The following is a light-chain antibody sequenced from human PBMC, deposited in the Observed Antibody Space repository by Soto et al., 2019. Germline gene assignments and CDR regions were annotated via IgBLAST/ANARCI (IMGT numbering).Light chain of an antibody. J-gene: IGKJ4*01. CDR2: DAS. CDR1: QSVSSY. V-gene: IGKV3-11*01. Sequence: EIVLTQSPATLSLSPGERATLSARSSQSVSSYLAWYQQKPGQAPRVLVSDASNRATGIPARFSGSVSGTDFTLTISSLEPEDFAVYYCQQRSNWHLTFGGGTKVEIK. CDR3: QQRSNWHLT.